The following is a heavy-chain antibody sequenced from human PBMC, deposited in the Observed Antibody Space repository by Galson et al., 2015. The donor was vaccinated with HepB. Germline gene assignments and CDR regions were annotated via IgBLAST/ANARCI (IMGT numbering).Heavy chain of an antibody. CDR2: ISAYNGNT. J-gene: IGHJ6*03. CDR1: GYTFNNFG. Sequence: SVKVSCKASGYTFNNFGISWVRQAPGQGLEWMGWISAYNGNTNYAQKLQGRVTMTTDTSTSTAYMELRSLRSDDTAVYYCARDRYYSNYGVYYYYMDVWGKGTTVTVSS. V-gene: IGHV1-18*04. D-gene: IGHD4-11*01. CDR3: ARDRYYSNYGVYYYYMDV.